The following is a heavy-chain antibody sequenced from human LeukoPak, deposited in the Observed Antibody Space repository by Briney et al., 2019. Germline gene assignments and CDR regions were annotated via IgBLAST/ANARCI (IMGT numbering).Heavy chain of an antibody. CDR1: GYSFTNYY. CDR3: ARVPYYVPGYFDY. V-gene: IGHV1-46*01. CDR2: INPSGGST. J-gene: IGHJ4*02. D-gene: IGHD3-10*02. Sequence: ASVKVSCKASGYSFTNYYMHWVRQAPGQGLEWMGIINPSGGSTGYAQKFQGRVTMTRGMSTSTVYMELSSLRSEDTAIYYCARVPYYVPGYFDYWGQGTLVTASS.